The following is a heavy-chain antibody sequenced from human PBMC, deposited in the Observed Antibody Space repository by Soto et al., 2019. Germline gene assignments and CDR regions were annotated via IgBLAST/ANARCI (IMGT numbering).Heavy chain of an antibody. CDR1: GYTFTGYY. J-gene: IGHJ4*02. CDR2: INPNSGGT. V-gene: IGHV1-2*04. Sequence: GASVKVSCKASGYTFTGYYMHWVRQAPGQGLEWMGWINPNSGGTNYAHKFQGWVTMTRDTSISTAYMELSRLRSDDTAVYYCAILGIAVAGMHYFDYWGQGTLVTVSS. CDR3: AILGIAVAGMHYFDY. D-gene: IGHD6-19*01.